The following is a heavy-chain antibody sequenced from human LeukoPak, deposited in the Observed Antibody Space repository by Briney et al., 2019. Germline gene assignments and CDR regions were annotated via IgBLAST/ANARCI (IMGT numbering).Heavy chain of an antibody. CDR2: INPSGGST. D-gene: IGHD6-13*01. CDR3: ARGALYSSSWYGGDPPDY. Sequence: ASVKVSCKASGYTFTSYYMHWVRQAPGQGLEWMGIINPSGGSTSYAQKFQGRVTMTRDMSTSTVYMELSSLRSEDMAVCYCARGALYSSSWYGGDPPDYWGQGTLVTVSS. CDR1: GYTFTSYY. J-gene: IGHJ4*02. V-gene: IGHV1-46*01.